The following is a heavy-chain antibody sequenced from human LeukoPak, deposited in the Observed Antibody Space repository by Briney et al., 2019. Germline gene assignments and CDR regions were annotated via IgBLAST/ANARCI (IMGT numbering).Heavy chain of an antibody. Sequence: GGSLRLSCTVSGFTFSSYGMSWVRQGPGKGLEWVSIISGSGGTTFYADSVKGRFTTSRDNSKNSVYLQMNSLRAEDTAVYYCAKISGKLSEIDAWGQGTTVTVSS. CDR3: AKISGKLSEIDA. J-gene: IGHJ6*02. V-gene: IGHV3-23*01. CDR2: ISGSGGTT. D-gene: IGHD1-7*01. CDR1: GFTFSSYG.